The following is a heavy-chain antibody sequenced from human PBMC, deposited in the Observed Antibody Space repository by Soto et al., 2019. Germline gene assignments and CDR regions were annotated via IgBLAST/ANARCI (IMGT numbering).Heavy chain of an antibody. J-gene: IGHJ3*02. CDR1: GFTFSNAW. Sequence: PGGSLRLSCAASGFTFSNAWMSWVRQAPGKGLEWVGRIKSKTDGGTTDYAAPVKGRFTISRDDSKNTLYLQMNSLKTEDTAVYYCTTGFDPRDDAFDIWGQGTMVTVSS. CDR2: IKSKTDGGTT. D-gene: IGHD3-9*01. CDR3: TTGFDPRDDAFDI. V-gene: IGHV3-15*01.